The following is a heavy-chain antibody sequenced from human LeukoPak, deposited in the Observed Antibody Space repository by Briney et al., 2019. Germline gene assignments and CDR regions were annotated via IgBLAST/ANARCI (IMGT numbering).Heavy chain of an antibody. CDR1: GFTFSESW. Sequence: GGSLRLSCVVSGFTFSESWMSWVRQAPGKGLEWVSFNGAGDGSTQYADPVKGRFTNSRDNSKNTLYLQMNNLRAEDTALYYCARGRGFSSVFDYWGRGTLVTVSS. J-gene: IGHJ4*02. D-gene: IGHD2-15*01. CDR3: ARGRGFSSVFDY. V-gene: IGHV3-23*01. CDR2: NGAGDGST.